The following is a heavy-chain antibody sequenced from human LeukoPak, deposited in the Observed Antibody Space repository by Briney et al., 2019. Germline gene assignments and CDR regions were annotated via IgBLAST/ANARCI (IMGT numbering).Heavy chain of an antibody. J-gene: IGHJ4*02. D-gene: IGHD3-22*01. V-gene: IGHV4-59*01. CDR1: GGSISTYF. CDR2: IDYSAYT. CDR3: AREVSRGRSGYQIDY. Sequence: SETLSLTCTLSGGSISTYFWTWIRQPPGKGLEWIGYIDYSAYTKYNPSLKSRVTISVDTSKNQFSLSLSSLTAADTAVYYCAREVSRGRSGYQIDYWGPGTLVTVSS.